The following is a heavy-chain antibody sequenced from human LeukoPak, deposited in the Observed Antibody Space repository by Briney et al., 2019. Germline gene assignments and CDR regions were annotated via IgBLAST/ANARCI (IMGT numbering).Heavy chain of an antibody. CDR1: GFIFSDYN. CDR2: ISYDGSNT. CDR3: ARDQTAVTGVWGTIDY. Sequence: GGSLRLSCAASGFIFSDYNMNWVRQAPGMGLEWVAIISYDGSNTFYGDSVKGRFTISRDNSKKTLYLQMNSLRTEDTAVYYCARDQTAVTGVWGTIDYWGQGTLVTVSS. D-gene: IGHD2-8*02. V-gene: IGHV3-30*03. J-gene: IGHJ4*02.